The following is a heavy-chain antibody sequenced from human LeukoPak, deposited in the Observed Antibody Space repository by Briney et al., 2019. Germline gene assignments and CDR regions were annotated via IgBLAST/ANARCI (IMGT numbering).Heavy chain of an antibody. CDR1: GYTFTDYY. J-gene: IGHJ5*02. CDR2: INPDSGGT. CDR3: TREARAGNWFDP. D-gene: IGHD5-12*01. Sequence: ASVTVSCTASGYTFTDYYIHWVRQAPGQGLEWVGWINPDSGGTNYAQKFQGRVTMTRDTSISTVYMELSRLRSDDTAVFYCTREARAGNWFDPWGQGTLVTVSS. V-gene: IGHV1-2*02.